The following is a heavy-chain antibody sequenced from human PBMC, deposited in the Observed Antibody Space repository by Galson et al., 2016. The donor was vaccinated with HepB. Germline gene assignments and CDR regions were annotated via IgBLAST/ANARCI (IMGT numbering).Heavy chain of an antibody. Sequence: SVKVSCKASGGTFSSYVISWVRQAPGQGLEWMGGINPIFGTANYAQRFQGRVTITADESTSTAYMELSSLSSEYTAVYYCAIRVSNIVGVIADYGMDVWGQGTTVTASS. CDR1: GGTFSSYV. J-gene: IGHJ6*02. CDR3: AIRVSNIVGVIADYGMDV. CDR2: INPIFGTA. D-gene: IGHD2-15*01. V-gene: IGHV1-69*13.